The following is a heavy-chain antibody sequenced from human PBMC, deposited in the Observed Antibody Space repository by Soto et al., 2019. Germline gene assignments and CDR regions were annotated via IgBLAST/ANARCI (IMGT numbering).Heavy chain of an antibody. D-gene: IGHD2-15*01. CDR3: AKKKEDIVVVVAVAHDH. Sequence: EVQLLESGGGVVQPGGSLRLSCAASGFTFGDHAMSWVRQAPGRGLEWVSDISASGGATHYPDSVKGRFTISRDNSKNTVYLQMNTLRAEDTAIYYCAKKKEDIVVVVAVAHDHSGQGTLVTVSS. J-gene: IGHJ4*02. V-gene: IGHV3-23*01. CDR2: ISASGGAT. CDR1: GFTFGDHA.